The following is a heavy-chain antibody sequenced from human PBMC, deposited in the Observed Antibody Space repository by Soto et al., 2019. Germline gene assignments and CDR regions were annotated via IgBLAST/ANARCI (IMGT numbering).Heavy chain of an antibody. V-gene: IGHV3-74*01. CDR2: INKDGSYR. D-gene: IGHD1-1*01. Sequence: EVQLVESGGGLVQPGGSLRLSCATSGFTFSDEWMHWVRQAPGKGLVWVSRINKDGSYRYYADFVECRFTIFRDDSKSGLYLQLDSLRVEDTAVYDCASGGLESFDYLRYGALVTVPP. J-gene: IGHJ4*01. CDR3: ASGGLESFDY. CDR1: GFTFSDEW.